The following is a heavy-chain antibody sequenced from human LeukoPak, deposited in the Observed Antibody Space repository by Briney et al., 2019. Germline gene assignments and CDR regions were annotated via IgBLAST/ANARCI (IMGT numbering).Heavy chain of an antibody. J-gene: IGHJ4*02. CDR1: GFTFSSYA. V-gene: IGHV3-23*01. CDR3: AKASLYSSPAGWNYGPIDY. D-gene: IGHD1-7*01. Sequence: GGSLRLSCAASGFTFSSYAMSWVRQAPGKGLEWVSAISGSGGSTYYADSVKGRFTISRDNSKNTLYLQMNGLRAEATAVYSCAKASLYSSPAGWNYGPIDYWGQGTMVTVSS. CDR2: ISGSGGST.